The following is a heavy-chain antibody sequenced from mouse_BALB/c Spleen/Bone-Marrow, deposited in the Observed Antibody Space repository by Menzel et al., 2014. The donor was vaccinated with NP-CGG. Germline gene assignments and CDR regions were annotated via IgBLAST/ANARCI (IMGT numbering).Heavy chain of an antibody. Sequence: EVKVEESGGGLVQPGGSLKLSCAASGFDFRRYWVSWIRQAPGKGLEWIGEINPESSTINYTPSLKGKFIISRDNAKNTLYLQMSKVRSEDTALYYCARLGYYGYFVDWGQGTTLTVSS. CDR2: INPESSTI. D-gene: IGHD1-1*01. CDR3: ARLGYYGYFVD. V-gene: IGHV4-1*02. CDR1: GFDFRRYW. J-gene: IGHJ2*01.